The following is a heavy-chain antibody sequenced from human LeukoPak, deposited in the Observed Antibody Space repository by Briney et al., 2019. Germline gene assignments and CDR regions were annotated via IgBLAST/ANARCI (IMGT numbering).Heavy chain of an antibody. CDR3: ARDLHGGGPFDY. CDR1: GGSINGYY. J-gene: IGHJ4*02. Sequence: PSETLSLTCIISGGSINGYYWNWIRQSAGKGLEWIGRVYSSGRTNYNPSLKSRVTISVDTSKNQFSLKLSSVTAADTAVYYCARDLHGGGPFDYWGQGTLVTVSS. V-gene: IGHV4-4*07. D-gene: IGHD2-15*01. CDR2: VYSSGRT.